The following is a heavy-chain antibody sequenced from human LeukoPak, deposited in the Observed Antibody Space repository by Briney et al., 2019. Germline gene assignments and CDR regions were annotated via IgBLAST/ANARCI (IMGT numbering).Heavy chain of an antibody. V-gene: IGHV4-59*01. CDR2: IYYSGVT. D-gene: IGHD4-17*01. Sequence: SETLSLTCSVSGGSINGYHWSWIRQPPGKGLEWIGYIYYSGVTYYNSSLKSRVTISVDTSKNQFSLRMSSVTAADTAVYFCARALADGDGDDYWGQGTLVTVSS. CDR1: GGSINGYH. CDR3: ARALADGDGDDY. J-gene: IGHJ4*02.